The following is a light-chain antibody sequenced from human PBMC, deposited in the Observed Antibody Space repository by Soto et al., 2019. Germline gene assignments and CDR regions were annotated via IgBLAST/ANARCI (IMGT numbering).Light chain of an antibody. J-gene: IGKJ4*01. Sequence: DIQMTQSPSSLSASVGDRVTITCQASQDISNYLNWYQQKPGKAPKLLIYDAINLETGVPSKFSGSGSGTDFTVTISSLQPEDIATYYCQRYDHVPLPFGGGTRVEIK. CDR3: QRYDHVPLP. V-gene: IGKV1-33*01. CDR2: DAI. CDR1: QDISNY.